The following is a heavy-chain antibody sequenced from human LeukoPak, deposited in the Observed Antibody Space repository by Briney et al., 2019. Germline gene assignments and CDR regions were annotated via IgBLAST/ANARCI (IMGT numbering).Heavy chain of an antibody. J-gene: IGHJ4*02. Sequence: KPSETLSLTCAVYGGSFSGYYWSWIRQPPGKGLEWIGYIYYSGSTNYNPSLKSRVTISVDTSKNQFSLKLSSVTAADTAVYYCARHAIPWELGDYWGQGTLVTVSS. CDR2: IYYSGST. CDR1: GGSFSGYY. D-gene: IGHD1-26*01. CDR3: ARHAIPWELGDY. V-gene: IGHV4-59*08.